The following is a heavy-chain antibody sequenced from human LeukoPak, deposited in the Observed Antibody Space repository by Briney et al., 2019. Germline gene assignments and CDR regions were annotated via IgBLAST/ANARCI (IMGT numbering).Heavy chain of an antibody. D-gene: IGHD1-26*01. Sequence: GGSLRLSCAASGFTVSSNYMSWVRQAPGKGLEWVSVIYSGGSTYYADSVKGRFTISRDNSKNTAYLQMNSLRAEDTAVYYCARVKVGSWDWFDPWGQGTLVTVSS. CDR1: GFTVSSNY. CDR3: ARVKVGSWDWFDP. CDR2: IYSGGST. V-gene: IGHV3-66*01. J-gene: IGHJ5*02.